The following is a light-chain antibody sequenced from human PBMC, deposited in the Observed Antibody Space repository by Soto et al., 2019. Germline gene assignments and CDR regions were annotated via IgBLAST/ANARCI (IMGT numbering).Light chain of an antibody. CDR3: SSYTSSSTLV. Sequence: QSVLTRPASVSGSPGQSITISCTGTSSDVGGYKYVSWHQQHPGKAPKLMIYEVSNRPSGVSNRFSGSKSGNTASLTISGLQAEDEADYYCSSYTSSSTLVFGGGTKLTVL. V-gene: IGLV2-14*01. CDR1: SSDVGGYKY. CDR2: EVS. J-gene: IGLJ3*02.